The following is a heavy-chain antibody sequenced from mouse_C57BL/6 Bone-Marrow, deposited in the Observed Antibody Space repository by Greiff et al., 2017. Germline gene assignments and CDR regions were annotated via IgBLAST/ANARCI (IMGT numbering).Heavy chain of an antibody. CDR1: GYTFTSYG. CDR2: IYPRSGNT. CDR3: AREGYYRFAY. V-gene: IGHV1-81*01. Sequence: VHLVESGAELARPGASVKLSCKASGYTFTSYGISWVKQRTGQGLEWIGEIYPRSGNTYYNEKFKGKATLTADKSSSTAYMELRSLTSEDSAVYFCAREGYYRFAYWGQGTLVTVSA. J-gene: IGHJ3*01. D-gene: IGHD2-3*01.